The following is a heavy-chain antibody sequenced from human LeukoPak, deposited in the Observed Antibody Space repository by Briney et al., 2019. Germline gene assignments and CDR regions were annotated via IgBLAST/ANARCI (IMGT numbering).Heavy chain of an antibody. Sequence: ASETLSLTCTVSGVSISYYYWSWIRQPPGKELEWIGNIYYSGSTSYNPSLKSRVTISIDTSRNRFSLKLTSVTAADTAVYYCARAQWLVRFDHWGQGTLVTVSS. CDR2: IYYSGST. CDR3: ARAQWLVRFDH. V-gene: IGHV4-59*01. CDR1: GVSISYYY. J-gene: IGHJ4*02. D-gene: IGHD6-19*01.